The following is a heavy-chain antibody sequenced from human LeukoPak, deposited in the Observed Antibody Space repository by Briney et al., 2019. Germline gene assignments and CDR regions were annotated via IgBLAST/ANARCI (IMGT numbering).Heavy chain of an antibody. CDR2: IYYSGST. D-gene: IGHD3/OR15-3a*01. CDR1: GGSISSYH. V-gene: IGHV4-59*12. Sequence: SETLSLTCTVSGGSISSYHWSWFRQAPGKGLEWIGYIYYSGSTNYNPSLKSRVTISVDTSKNQFSLKLSSVTAADTAVYYCARGRGTGYYTYYYYGMDVWGQGTTVTVSS. CDR3: ARGRGTGYYTYYYYGMDV. J-gene: IGHJ6*02.